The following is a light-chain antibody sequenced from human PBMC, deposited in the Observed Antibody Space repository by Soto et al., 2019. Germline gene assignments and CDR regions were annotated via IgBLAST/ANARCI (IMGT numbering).Light chain of an antibody. J-gene: IGLJ2*01. Sequence: NFMLTQPHSVSESPGKTVTISCTRSSGSIASNYVQWYQQRPGSAPTTVIYEDNQRPSGVPDRFSGSLDSSSNSASLTISGLKTEDEADYYCQSYDSSNVVFGGVTKLTVL. CDR2: EDN. CDR1: SGSIASNY. V-gene: IGLV6-57*04. CDR3: QSYDSSNVV.